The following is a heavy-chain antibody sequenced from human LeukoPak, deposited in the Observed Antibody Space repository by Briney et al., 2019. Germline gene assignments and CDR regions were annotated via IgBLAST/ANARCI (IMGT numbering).Heavy chain of an antibody. Sequence: SGGSLRLSCAASGFTFSSYWMSWVRQAPGKGLEWVANINQDGSEEYYVDSVKGRFTMSRDNAKNSLYLQMNSLRVGDTAMYYCARVLMVRGVMGFDPWGQGTLVTVSS. V-gene: IGHV3-7*01. CDR3: ARVLMVRGVMGFDP. J-gene: IGHJ5*02. D-gene: IGHD3-10*01. CDR1: GFTFSSYW. CDR2: INQDGSEE.